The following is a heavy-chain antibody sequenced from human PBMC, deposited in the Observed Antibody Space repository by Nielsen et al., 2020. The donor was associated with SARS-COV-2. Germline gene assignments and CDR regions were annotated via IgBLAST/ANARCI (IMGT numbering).Heavy chain of an antibody. J-gene: IGHJ4*02. D-gene: IGHD7-27*01. CDR1: GYTFTSYD. V-gene: IGHV1-3*02. CDR2: SNAGNGNT. CDR3: AVGTGGPREFDY. Sequence: ASVKVSCKASGYTFTSYDINWVRQAPGQRLEWMGWSNAGNGNTKYSQEFQGRVTITRDTSASTAYMELRSLRSDDTAVYYCAVGTGGPREFDYWGQGTLVTVSS.